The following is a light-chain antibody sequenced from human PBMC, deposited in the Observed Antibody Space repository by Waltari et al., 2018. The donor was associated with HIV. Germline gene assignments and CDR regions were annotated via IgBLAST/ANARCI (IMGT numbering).Light chain of an antibody. J-gene: IGLJ1*01. Sequence: FLLTQPHSASDSPGKKVTISCTRRSGRIARNYVQWYQQRPGSSPTTVIYENYQRPSGGPDRFSGSIDSSSNSASLTISGLKTEDEADYYCQSYDSSLHYFFVTWPQVTVL. CDR3: QSYDSSLHYF. CDR1: SGRIARNY. V-gene: IGLV6-57*01. CDR2: ENY.